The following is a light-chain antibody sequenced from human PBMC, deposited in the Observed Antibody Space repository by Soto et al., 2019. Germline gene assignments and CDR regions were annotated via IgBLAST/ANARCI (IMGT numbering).Light chain of an antibody. CDR1: QSFRGL. J-gene: IGKJ2*01. Sequence: EVLVTQSPVTLSLSPWEIATLSCSASQSFRGLLAWYQQKPGQAPRLLIYDAYNRATGIPPRFSGSGSGTDFTLTIRRLEPEDFAVYYCQQYGSSPYTFGQGTKVDIK. CDR3: QQYGSSPYT. V-gene: IGKV3-20*01. CDR2: DAY.